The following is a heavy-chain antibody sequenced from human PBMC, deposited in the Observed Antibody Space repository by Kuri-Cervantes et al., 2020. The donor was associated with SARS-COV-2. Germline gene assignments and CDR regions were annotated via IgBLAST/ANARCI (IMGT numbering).Heavy chain of an antibody. D-gene: IGHD6-19*01. CDR3: ARVGVSSGWYLDY. Sequence: GSLRLSCTVSGGSISSYYWSWIRQPPGKGLEWIGSIYHSGSTYYNPSLKSRVTISVDTSKNQFSLKLSSVTAADTAVYHCARVGVSSGWYLDYWGQGTLVTVSS. J-gene: IGHJ4*02. V-gene: IGHV4-38-2*02. CDR2: IYHSGST. CDR1: GGSISSYY.